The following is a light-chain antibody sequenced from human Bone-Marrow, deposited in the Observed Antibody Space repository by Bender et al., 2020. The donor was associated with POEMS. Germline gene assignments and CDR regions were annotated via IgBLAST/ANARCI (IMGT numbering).Light chain of an antibody. CDR2: KDS. CDR3: KSYTRSSSLWV. CDR1: ALPKQY. Sequence: SYELTQPPSVSVSPGQTARITCSGDALPKQYAYWYQQKPGQAPVLVIYKDSERPSGIPERFSGSKSGNTASLTISGLQAEDEADYYCKSYTRSSSLWVFGGGTKLTVL. V-gene: IGLV3-25*03. J-gene: IGLJ3*02.